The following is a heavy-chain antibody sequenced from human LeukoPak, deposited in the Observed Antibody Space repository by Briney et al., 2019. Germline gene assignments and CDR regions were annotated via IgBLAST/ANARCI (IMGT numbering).Heavy chain of an antibody. CDR2: IRSKAYGGTT. D-gene: IGHD3-9*01. V-gene: IGHV3-49*04. CDR1: GFTFSSYS. CDR3: TRDLTGYYYYYYYMDV. Sequence: GGSLRLSCAASGFTFSSYSMNWVRQAPGKGLEWVGFIRSKAYGGTTEYAASVKGRFTISRDDSKSIAYLQMNSLKTEDTAVYYCTRDLTGYYYYYYYMDVWGKGTTVTISS. J-gene: IGHJ6*03.